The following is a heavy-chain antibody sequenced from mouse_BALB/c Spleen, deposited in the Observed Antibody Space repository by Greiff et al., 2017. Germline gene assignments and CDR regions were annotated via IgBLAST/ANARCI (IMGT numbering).Heavy chain of an antibody. V-gene: IGHV3-8*02. CDR2: ISYSGST. CDR3: ARSGGSSLDY. D-gene: IGHD1-1*01. Sequence: VQLKESGPSLVKPSQTLSLTCSVTGYSITSCYWNWIRKFPGNKLEYMGYISYSGSTYYNPSLKSRISITRDTSKNQYYLQLNSVTTEDTATYYCARSGGSSLDYWGQGTTLTVSS. J-gene: IGHJ2*01. CDR1: GYSITSCY.